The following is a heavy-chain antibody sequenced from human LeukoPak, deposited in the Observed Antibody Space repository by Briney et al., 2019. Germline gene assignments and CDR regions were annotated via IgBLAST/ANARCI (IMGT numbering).Heavy chain of an antibody. CDR1: GFTFSSYG. CDR3: ARELRVAGRVGYYYYGMDV. Sequence: PGGSLRLSCAASGFTFSSYGMYWVRQAPGKGLEWVAVIWYDGSNKYYADSVKGRFTISRDNSKNTLYLQMNSLRAEDTAVYYCARELRVAGRVGYYYYGMDVWGQGTTVTVSS. V-gene: IGHV3-33*01. CDR2: IWYDGSNK. J-gene: IGHJ6*02. D-gene: IGHD6-19*01.